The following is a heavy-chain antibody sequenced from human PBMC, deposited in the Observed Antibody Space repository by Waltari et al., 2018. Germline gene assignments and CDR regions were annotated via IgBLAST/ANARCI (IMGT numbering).Heavy chain of an antibody. Sequence: QVQLVQSGAEVKKHGSSVKVSCKGSGGTFSSYAISWVRKDPGKGLGWMGGIIPIVGTANYAKKFQCRGTITADEATSTADMVLISLRSEYTAVYYCARDPLPVWSGYSLDYYGMDVWGQVTTFTVSS. CDR1: GGTFSSYA. CDR3: ARDPLPVWSGYSLDYYGMDV. D-gene: IGHD3-3*01. CDR2: IIPIVGTA. J-gene: IGHJ6*02. V-gene: IGHV1-69*12.